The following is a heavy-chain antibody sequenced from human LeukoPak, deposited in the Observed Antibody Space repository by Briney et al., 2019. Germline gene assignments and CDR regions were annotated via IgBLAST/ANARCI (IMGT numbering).Heavy chain of an antibody. D-gene: IGHD3-22*01. J-gene: IGHJ4*02. CDR2: IIPIFGTA. V-gene: IGHV1-69*05. Sequence: VASVKVSCKASGGTFSSYAISWVRQAPGQGLEWMGGIIPIFGTANYAQKFQGRVTITTDESTGTAYMELSSLRSEDTAVYYCARGTSITMIGVFDYWGQGTLVTVSS. CDR3: ARGTSITMIGVFDY. CDR1: GGTFSSYA.